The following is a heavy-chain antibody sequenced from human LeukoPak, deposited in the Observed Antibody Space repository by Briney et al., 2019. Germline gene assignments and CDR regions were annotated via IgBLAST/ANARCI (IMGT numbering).Heavy chain of an antibody. D-gene: IGHD3-16*02. CDR2: INHGGNT. CDR3: ARGYYDYVWGSYRTNYFDY. CDR1: GGSFSGYF. Sequence: SETLSLTCGVYGGSFSGYFWSWIRQTPGTGLEWIGDINHGGNTNYNPSLKSRVTISVDTSKNHYSLKMNSVTAADTAMYYCARGYYDYVWGSYRTNYFDYWGQGTLVTVSS. V-gene: IGHV4-34*01. J-gene: IGHJ4*02.